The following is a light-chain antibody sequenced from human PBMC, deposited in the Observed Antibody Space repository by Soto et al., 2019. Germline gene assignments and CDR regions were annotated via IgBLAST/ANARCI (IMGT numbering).Light chain of an antibody. V-gene: IGKV1-39*01. CDR3: QQTYITPRT. CDR2: AAS. J-gene: IGKJ1*01. CDR1: QSITNS. Sequence: DIQLTQSPSSLSASVGYRVTITCRASQSITNSLNWYQQKPGKAPELLIYAASTLQRGVPSRFSGSGSGTEFAFTISSLQPEDFATYYCQQTYITPRTFGQGTKVEVK.